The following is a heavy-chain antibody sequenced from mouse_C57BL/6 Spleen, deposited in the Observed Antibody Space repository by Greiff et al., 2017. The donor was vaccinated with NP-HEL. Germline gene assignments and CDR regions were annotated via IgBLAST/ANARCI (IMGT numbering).Heavy chain of an antibody. CDR2: IRNKANNHAT. V-gene: IGHV6-6*01. D-gene: IGHD1-1*01. CDR1: GFTFSDAW. CDR3: TRTPLITTVAPWFAY. J-gene: IGHJ3*01. Sequence: EVKLMESGGGLVQPGGSMKLSCAASGFTFSDAWMDWVRQSPEKGLEWVAEIRNKANNHATYYAESVKGRFTISRDDSKSSVYLQMNSLRAEDTGIYYCTRTPLITTVAPWFAYWGQGTLVTVSA.